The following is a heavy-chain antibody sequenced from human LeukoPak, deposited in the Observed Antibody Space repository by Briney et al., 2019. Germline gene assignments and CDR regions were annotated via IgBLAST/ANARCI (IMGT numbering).Heavy chain of an antibody. J-gene: IGHJ4*02. V-gene: IGHV3-7*01. D-gene: IGHD6-13*01. CDR2: KNPDGGQE. Sequence: GGSLRLSCAASGFIFSSYYMSWVRQAPGKGLECVAHKNPDGGQEPFVASVKGRFTVSRDNAKNSVFLQMNGLRVEDTAMYYCARWRGQQSEFDLWGQGTLVTVSS. CDR1: GFIFSSYY. CDR3: ARWRGQQSEFDL.